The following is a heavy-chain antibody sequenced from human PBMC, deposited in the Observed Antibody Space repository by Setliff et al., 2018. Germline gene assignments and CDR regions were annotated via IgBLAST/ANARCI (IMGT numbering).Heavy chain of an antibody. CDR3: ARVYQDAFDI. CDR1: GYSFISYD. CDR2: MNPERDNT. J-gene: IGHJ3*02. V-gene: IGHV1-8*01. Sequence: ASVKVSCKASGYSFISYDINWVRQAPGQGLEWMGWMNPERDNTGYAQKLQGRVTMTGHASINTAYMELTSLRSEDTAVYYCARVYQDAFDIWGQGTMVTVSS.